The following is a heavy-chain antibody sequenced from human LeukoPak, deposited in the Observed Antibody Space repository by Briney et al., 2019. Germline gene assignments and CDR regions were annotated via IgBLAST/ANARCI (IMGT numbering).Heavy chain of an antibody. CDR2: IYTSGST. CDR1: GGPISSGSYY. Sequence: SETLSLTCTVSGGPISSGSYYWSWFRQPAGKGLEWMGRIYTSGSTNYNPSLKSRVTISVDTSKNQFSLKLSSVTAADTAVYYCARDLEGGNQWGAFDIWGQGTMVTVSS. CDR3: ARDLEGGNQWGAFDI. J-gene: IGHJ3*02. D-gene: IGHD3-16*01. V-gene: IGHV4-61*02.